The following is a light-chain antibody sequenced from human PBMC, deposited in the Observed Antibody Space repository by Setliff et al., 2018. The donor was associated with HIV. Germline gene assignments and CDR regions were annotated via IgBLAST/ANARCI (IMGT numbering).Light chain of an antibody. CDR1: SRDAGDYDY. V-gene: IGLV2-14*01. CDR3: SSYTSASTLVYV. J-gene: IGLJ1*01. CDR2: GVS. Sequence: QSALAKPASVSGSLGQSITISCTGASRDAGDYDYVSWYQQHPGKVPKLLIYGVSSRPSGVSDRFSGSRTGNTASLTISGLQDDDEADYYCSSYTSASTLVYVFGTGTKVTV.